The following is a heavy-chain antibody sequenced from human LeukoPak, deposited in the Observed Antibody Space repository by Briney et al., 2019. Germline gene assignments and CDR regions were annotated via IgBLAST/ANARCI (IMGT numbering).Heavy chain of an antibody. CDR3: AIGVIVDQRLDY. Sequence: GESLKISCKGSGYSFTSYWIGWVRQMPGKGLEWMGRVDPSDSYTNYSPSFQGHVTISADKSISTAYLQWSSLKASDTAMYYCAIGVIVDQRLDYWGQGTLVTVSS. V-gene: IGHV5-10-1*01. CDR2: VDPSDSYT. D-gene: IGHD2/OR15-2a*01. CDR1: GYSFTSYW. J-gene: IGHJ4*02.